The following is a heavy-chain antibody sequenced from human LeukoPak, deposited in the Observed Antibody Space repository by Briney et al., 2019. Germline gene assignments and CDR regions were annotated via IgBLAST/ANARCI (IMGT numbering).Heavy chain of an antibody. CDR2: IIPIFGTA. CDR1: GGTFSSYA. CDR3: ARGEYSSSAYYYYYYMDV. D-gene: IGHD6-6*01. J-gene: IGHJ6*03. V-gene: IGHV1-69*05. Sequence: ASVKVSCKASGGTFSSYAISWVRQAPGQGLEWMGGIIPIFGTANYAQKFQGRVTITTDESTSTAYMELSSLRSEDTAVYYCARGEYSSSAYYYYYYMDVWGKGTTVTVS.